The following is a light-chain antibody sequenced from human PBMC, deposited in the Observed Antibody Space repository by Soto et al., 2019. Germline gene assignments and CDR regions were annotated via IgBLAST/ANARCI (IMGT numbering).Light chain of an antibody. CDR3: GTWDSSLSAVV. Sequence: QSVLTQPPSVSAAPGQKVTISCSGSSSNIGNNYVSWYQQLPGTAPKLLIYDNNKRPSGIPDRFSGSKSGTSATLGITGLQTGDEADYYCGTWDSSLSAVVLGGGTQLPVL. CDR2: DNN. V-gene: IGLV1-51*01. CDR1: SSNIGNNY. J-gene: IGLJ2*01.